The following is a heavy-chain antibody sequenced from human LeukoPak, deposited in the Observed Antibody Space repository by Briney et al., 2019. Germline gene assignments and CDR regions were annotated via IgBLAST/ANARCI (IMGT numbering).Heavy chain of an antibody. Sequence: PAGSLTLTCAASGFTFSSYEMNWVRQAPGKGLEWVAYISSSGSTIYYADSVKGRFTISRDNAKNSLYLQMNSLRAEDTAVYYCARCPQYYYDSSGFQFDYWGQGTLVTVSS. CDR1: GFTFSSYE. CDR2: ISSSGSTI. J-gene: IGHJ4*02. D-gene: IGHD3-22*01. V-gene: IGHV3-48*03. CDR3: ARCPQYYYDSSGFQFDY.